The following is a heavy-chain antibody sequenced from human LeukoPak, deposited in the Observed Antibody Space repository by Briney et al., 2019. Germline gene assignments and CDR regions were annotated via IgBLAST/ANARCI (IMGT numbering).Heavy chain of an antibody. J-gene: IGHJ4*02. Sequence: GGSLRLSCAASGFTFSRHWMYWVRQAPGKGLEWVANIKQDGSAKPYVDSVKGRFTITRDNAKNSLFLQMNSLRAEDTAVYYCARDNGWSADFWGQGTLVTVSS. CDR1: GFTFSRHW. D-gene: IGHD2-15*01. CDR3: ARDNGWSADF. V-gene: IGHV3-7*03. CDR2: IKQDGSAK.